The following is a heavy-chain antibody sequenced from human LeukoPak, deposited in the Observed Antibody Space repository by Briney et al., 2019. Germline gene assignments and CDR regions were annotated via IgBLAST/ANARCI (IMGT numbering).Heavy chain of an antibody. D-gene: IGHD3-22*01. CDR1: GGSISSYY. J-gene: IGHJ4*02. V-gene: IGHV4-59*01. CDR3: AGHRRYYDGSGYYGGFDY. Sequence: SETLSLTCTVSGGSISSYYWSWIRQPPGKGLEWIGYIYYSGSTNYNPSLKSRVTISVDTSKNQLSLKLSSVTAADTAVYYFAGHRRYYDGSGYYGGFDYWGQGTLVTVSS. CDR2: IYYSGST.